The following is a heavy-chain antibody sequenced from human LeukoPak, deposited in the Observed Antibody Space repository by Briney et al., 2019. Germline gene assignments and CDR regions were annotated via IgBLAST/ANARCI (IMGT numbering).Heavy chain of an antibody. CDR3: ARASGPEPSYYYYYGMDV. CDR1: GGTFSSYA. CDR2: IIPILGIA. V-gene: IGHV1-69*04. J-gene: IGHJ6*02. D-gene: IGHD5-12*01. Sequence: GSSVKVSCKASGGTFSSYAISWVRQAPGQGLEWMGRIIPILGIANYAQKFQGRVTITADKSTSTAYMELSSLRSEDTAVYYCARASGPEPSYYYYYGMDVWGQGTTVTVSS.